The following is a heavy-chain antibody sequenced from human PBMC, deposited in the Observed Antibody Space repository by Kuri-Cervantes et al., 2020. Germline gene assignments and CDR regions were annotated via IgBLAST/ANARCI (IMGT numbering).Heavy chain of an antibody. V-gene: IGHV3-11*04. J-gene: IGHJ6*02. CDR1: GFMFSNHY. CDR3: ARDRTVGWFGELLSYYYYGMDV. Sequence: GGSLRLSCAASGFMFSNHYMSWIRQAPGKGLEYVSYISSGVSTIYYADSVKGRFTISRDNAKNSLYLQMNSLRAEDTAVYYCARDRTVGWFGELLSYYYYGMDVWGQGTTVTVSS. D-gene: IGHD3-10*01. CDR2: ISSGVSTI.